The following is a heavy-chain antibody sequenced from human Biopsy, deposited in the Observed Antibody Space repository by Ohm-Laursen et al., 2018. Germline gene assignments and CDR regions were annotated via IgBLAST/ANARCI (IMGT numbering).Heavy chain of an antibody. V-gene: IGHV4-59*12. CDR2: IYFTGRT. CDR1: GGPIDSYY. D-gene: IGHD5-24*01. CDR3: ASAGYNPDWNFDL. Sequence: GTLSLTCTVSGGPIDSYYWSRIRQPPGKALEWIGYIYFTGRTSYNPSLKSRVTMSVNTSKKQFSLRLSSVTAADTAVYYCASAGYNPDWNFDLWGRGTRVTVSS. J-gene: IGHJ2*01.